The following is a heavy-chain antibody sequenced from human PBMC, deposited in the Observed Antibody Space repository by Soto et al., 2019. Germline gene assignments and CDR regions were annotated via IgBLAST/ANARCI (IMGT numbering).Heavy chain of an antibody. D-gene: IGHD1-1*01. Sequence: QVHLVQSGAEVKKPGASVKVSCKCSGYTFTSYGITWVRQAPGQGLEWMGWISAHNGNTDYAQKLQGRVTVTRHTSTSTAYMGLRSLRSDDTAVYYCARGRYGDYWGQGALVTVSS. CDR3: ARGRYGDY. V-gene: IGHV1-18*01. CDR1: GYTFTSYG. J-gene: IGHJ4*02. CDR2: ISAHNGNT.